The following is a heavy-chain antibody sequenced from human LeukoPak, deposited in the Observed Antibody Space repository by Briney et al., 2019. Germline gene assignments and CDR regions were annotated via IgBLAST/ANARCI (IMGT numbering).Heavy chain of an antibody. V-gene: IGHV4-39*07. CDR2: INHSGST. J-gene: IGHJ4*02. CDR3: AGIKEDTAMVVTSDY. CDR1: GGSISSSSYY. D-gene: IGHD5-18*01. Sequence: SETLSLTCTVSGGSISSSSYYWGWIRQPPGKGLEWIGEINHSGSTNYNPSLKSRVTISVDTSKNQFSLKLSSVTAADTAVYYCAGIKEDTAMVVTSDYWGQGTLVTVSS.